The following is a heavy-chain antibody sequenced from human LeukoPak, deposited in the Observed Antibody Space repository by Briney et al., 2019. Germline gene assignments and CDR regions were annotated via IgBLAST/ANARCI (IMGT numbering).Heavy chain of an antibody. CDR2: IYTGGST. V-gene: IGHV3-53*01. Sequence: GGSLRLSCAASGFNVRSNFMAWVRRAPGKGLEWVSVIYTGGSTYYADSVKGRFTISRDNSQNTVSLQMNSVRAEDTAMYYCVREVPQLLYYWGQGTLVSVSS. CDR3: VREVPQLLYY. CDR1: GFNVRSNF. D-gene: IGHD2-2*01. J-gene: IGHJ4*02.